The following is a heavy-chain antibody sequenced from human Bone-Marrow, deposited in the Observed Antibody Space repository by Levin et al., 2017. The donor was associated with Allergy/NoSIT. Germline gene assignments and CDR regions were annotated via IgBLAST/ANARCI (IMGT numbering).Heavy chain of an antibody. V-gene: IGHV4-31*03. D-gene: IGHD1-26*01. Sequence: SQTLSLTCTVSGDSISSGGYYWTWIRQDPGKALEWIGYIYYTGSTFYNPSLKNRLAISVDTSMNQFSLKLNSVTAADTAVYYCASSRRGTELVYWGQGTLVTVSS. J-gene: IGHJ4*02. CDR1: GDSISSGGYY. CDR3: ASSRRGTELVY. CDR2: IYYTGST.